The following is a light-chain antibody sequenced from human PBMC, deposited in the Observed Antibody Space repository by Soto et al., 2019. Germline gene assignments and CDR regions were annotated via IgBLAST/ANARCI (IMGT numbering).Light chain of an antibody. CDR2: SNN. CDR1: SSNIGSNT. CDR3: AAWDDSLNGYV. Sequence: QSVLTQPPSASGTPGQRVTISCSGSSSNIGSNTVNWYQQLPGTAPKLLIYSNNQRPSGVPDRFSGSKSGTSASLAISGLQSVDEADYYCAAWDDSLNGYVFGTGTKSPS. V-gene: IGLV1-44*01. J-gene: IGLJ1*01.